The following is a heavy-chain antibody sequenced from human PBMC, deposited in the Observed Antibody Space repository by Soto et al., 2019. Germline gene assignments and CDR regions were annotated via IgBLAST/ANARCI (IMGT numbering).Heavy chain of an antibody. CDR2: ISYDGSNK. CDR1: GFTFSSYG. D-gene: IGHD6-13*01. V-gene: IGHV3-30*03. CDR3: ASIAAAAEIDY. J-gene: IGHJ4*02. Sequence: QVQLVESGGGVVQPGRSLRLSCAASGFTFSSYGMHWVRQAPGKGLEWVAVISYDGSNKYYADSVKGRFTISRDNSKNTLYLQMNSLRAEDTAVYYCASIAAAAEIDYWGQGTLVTVSS.